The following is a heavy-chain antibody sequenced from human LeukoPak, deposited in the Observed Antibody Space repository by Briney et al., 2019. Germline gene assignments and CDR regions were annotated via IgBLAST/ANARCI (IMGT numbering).Heavy chain of an antibody. J-gene: IGHJ4*02. CDR1: GVSISTYY. Sequence: WETLCLTCSVSGVSISTYYWIWIRQPPAKGLEWMGFFSYSGSTKYNPSLKSRVTMSVDTSKNHFSLKLNSVTAADTAVYYCARMYSGTSYYFDYWGEGTLVTVSS. V-gene: IGHV4-59*01. CDR3: ARMYSGTSYYFDY. CDR2: FSYSGST. D-gene: IGHD1-26*01.